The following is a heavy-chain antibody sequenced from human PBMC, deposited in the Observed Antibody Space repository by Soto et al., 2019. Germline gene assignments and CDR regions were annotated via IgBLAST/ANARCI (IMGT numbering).Heavy chain of an antibody. CDR1: GCSISSGDYY. J-gene: IGHJ6*02. Sequence: SETLSLTCTVSGCSISSGDYYWSWIRQPTGKGLEWIGYIYYSGSTYYNPSLKSRVTISVDTSKNQYSLKLSSVTAADTAVYYCARDIVVYASRDYYYGMDVWGQGTTVTVSS. CDR2: IYYSGST. D-gene: IGHD2-8*02. V-gene: IGHV4-30-4*01. CDR3: ARDIVVYASRDYYYGMDV.